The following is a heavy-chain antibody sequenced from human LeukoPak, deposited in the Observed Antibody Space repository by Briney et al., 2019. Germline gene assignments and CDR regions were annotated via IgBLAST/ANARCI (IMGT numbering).Heavy chain of an antibody. J-gene: IGHJ5*02. Sequence: GGSLRLSCAASGFTVSSNYMSWVRQAPGKGLEWVSVIYSGGSTYYADSVKGRFTISRDNSKNTLYLQMNSLRAEDTAVYYCAREPLLLWFGPAWGQGTLVTVSS. CDR3: AREPLLLWFGPA. CDR2: IYSGGST. CDR1: GFTVSSNY. D-gene: IGHD3-10*01. V-gene: IGHV3-66*02.